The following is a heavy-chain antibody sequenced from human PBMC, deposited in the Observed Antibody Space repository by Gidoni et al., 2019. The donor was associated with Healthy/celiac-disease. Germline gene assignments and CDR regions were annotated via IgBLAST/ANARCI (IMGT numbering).Heavy chain of an antibody. J-gene: IGHJ5*02. V-gene: IGHV4-34*01. CDR1: GGSFSGYY. Sequence: VQLQQWGAGLLKPSETLSLTCAVYGGSFSGYYCSWIRQPPGKGLEWIGEINHSGSTNYNPSLKSRVTISVDTSKNQFSLKLSSVTAADTAVYYCARSLVPAANVWFDPWGQGTLVTVSS. CDR3: ARSLVPAANVWFDP. CDR2: INHSGST. D-gene: IGHD2-2*01.